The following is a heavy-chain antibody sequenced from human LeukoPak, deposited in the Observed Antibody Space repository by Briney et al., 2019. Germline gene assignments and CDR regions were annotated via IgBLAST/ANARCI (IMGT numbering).Heavy chain of an antibody. D-gene: IGHD4-17*01. Sequence: SETLSLTCTVSGGSISSYYWSWIRQPPGKGLEWIGYIYYSGSTNYNPSLKSRVTISVDTSKNQFSPKLSSVTAADTAVYYCARVRRGDYGPYNWFDPWGQGTLVTVSS. CDR3: ARVRRGDYGPYNWFDP. CDR2: IYYSGST. CDR1: GGSISSYY. J-gene: IGHJ5*02. V-gene: IGHV4-59*01.